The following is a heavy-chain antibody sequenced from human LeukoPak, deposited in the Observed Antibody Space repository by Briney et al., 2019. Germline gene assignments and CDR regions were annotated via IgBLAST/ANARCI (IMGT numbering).Heavy chain of an antibody. D-gene: IGHD3-3*01. J-gene: IGHJ3*02. Sequence: AGGSLSLSCAASGFTFNDYAMHWVRQVPGKGLEWVSGIKWNSGNIGYADSVKGRFTISRDNAKNSLYLQMNSLRAEDTALYYCVKGGFLEWLAPPYDAFDIWGQGTMVTVSS. CDR1: GFTFNDYA. CDR3: VKGGFLEWLAPPYDAFDI. CDR2: IKWNSGNI. V-gene: IGHV3-9*01.